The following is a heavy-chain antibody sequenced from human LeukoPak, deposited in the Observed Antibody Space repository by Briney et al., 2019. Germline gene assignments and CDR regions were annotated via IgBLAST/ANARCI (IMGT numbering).Heavy chain of an antibody. CDR1: GGTFSGYS. CDR3: ARDLRGYSGYEDY. J-gene: IGHJ4*02. CDR2: INHSGST. D-gene: IGHD5-12*01. V-gene: IGHV4-34*01. Sequence: SETLSLTCAVYGGTFSGYSWSWIRQAPGKGLEWIGEINHSGSTNYNPSLKSRVTISVDTSKNQFSLKLSSVTAADTAVYYCARDLRGYSGYEDYWGQGTLVTVSS.